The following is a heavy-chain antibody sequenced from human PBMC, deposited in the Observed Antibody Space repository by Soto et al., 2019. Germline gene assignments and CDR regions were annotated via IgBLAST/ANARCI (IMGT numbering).Heavy chain of an antibody. CDR2: ISSSSSYI. Sequence: GGSLRLSCAASGFTFSSYSMNWVRQAPGKGLEWVSSISSSSSYIYYADSVKGRFTISRDNAKNSLYLQMNSLRAEDTAVYYCAREPGLAHYYDSSGPYRGAFDIWGQGTMVTVS. CDR1: GFTFSSYS. V-gene: IGHV3-21*01. CDR3: AREPGLAHYYDSSGPYRGAFDI. D-gene: IGHD3-22*01. J-gene: IGHJ3*02.